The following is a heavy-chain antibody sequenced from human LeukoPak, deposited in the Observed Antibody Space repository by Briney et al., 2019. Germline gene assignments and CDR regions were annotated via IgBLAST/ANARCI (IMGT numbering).Heavy chain of an antibody. CDR3: AREVATDYYYYYGMDV. D-gene: IGHD5-12*01. Sequence: GASVKVSCKASGYTFSSYDINWVRQATGQGLEWMGWMNPNSGNTGYAQKFQGRLNMTRNTSISTAYMELSSLRSEDTAVYYCAREVATDYYYYYGMDVWGQGTTVTVSS. CDR1: GYTFSSYD. J-gene: IGHJ6*02. V-gene: IGHV1-8*01. CDR2: MNPNSGNT.